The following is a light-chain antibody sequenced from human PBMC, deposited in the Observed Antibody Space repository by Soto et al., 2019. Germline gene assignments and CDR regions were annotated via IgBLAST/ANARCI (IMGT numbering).Light chain of an antibody. CDR2: LNSDGSH. J-gene: IGLJ2*01. CDR3: QTWGTGIQV. V-gene: IGLV4-69*01. CDR1: SGHSSYA. Sequence: QPVLTQSPSASASLGASVKLTCTLSSGHSSYAIAWHQQQPEKGPRYLMKLNSDGSHSKGDGLPDRFSGSSSGAARYLTISSLQSEDEADYYCQTWGTGIQVFGGGTKLTVL.